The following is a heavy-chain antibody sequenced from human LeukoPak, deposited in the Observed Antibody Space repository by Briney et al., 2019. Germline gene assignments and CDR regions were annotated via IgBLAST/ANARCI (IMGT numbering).Heavy chain of an antibody. CDR1: GFTFSSYG. V-gene: IGHV3-30*18. Sequence: PGRSLRLSCEASGFTFSSYGMHWVRQAPGKGLEWVAVISYDGSNKYYADSVKGRFTISRDNSKNTLYLQMNSLRAEDTAVYYCAKEIEYSSSSAYYYGMDVWGQGTTVTVSS. CDR3: AKEIEYSSSSAYYYGMDV. CDR2: ISYDGSNK. D-gene: IGHD6-6*01. J-gene: IGHJ6*02.